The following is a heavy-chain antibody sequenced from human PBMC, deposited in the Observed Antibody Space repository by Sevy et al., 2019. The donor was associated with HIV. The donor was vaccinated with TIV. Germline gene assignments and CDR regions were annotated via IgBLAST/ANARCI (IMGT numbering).Heavy chain of an antibody. CDR3: ARGNDDFWSGSLGY. CDR2: ITSSSSYI. V-gene: IGHV3-21*01. J-gene: IGHJ4*02. D-gene: IGHD3-3*01. Sequence: GGSLRLSCAASGFTFSSYSMSWVRQAPGKGLEWVSPITSSSSYIYYADSVKGRFTISRDNAKNSLYLQMNSLRAEDTALYYCARGNDDFWSGSLGYWGQGTLVTVSS. CDR1: GFTFSSYS.